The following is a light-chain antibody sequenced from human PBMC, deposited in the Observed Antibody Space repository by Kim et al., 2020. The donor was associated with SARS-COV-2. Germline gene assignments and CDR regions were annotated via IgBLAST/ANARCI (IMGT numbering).Light chain of an antibody. Sequence: QRVTSLCSGSTSNIGSNYVYWYRQLPGTAHIILIYRNNQWPSGVPDRFSGSKSGTSASLAISGHRSEDEADYYCAAWDDSLSGRGVFGTGTKVTVL. V-gene: IGLV1-47*01. CDR1: TSNIGSNY. CDR3: AAWDDSLSGRGV. CDR2: RNN. J-gene: IGLJ1*01.